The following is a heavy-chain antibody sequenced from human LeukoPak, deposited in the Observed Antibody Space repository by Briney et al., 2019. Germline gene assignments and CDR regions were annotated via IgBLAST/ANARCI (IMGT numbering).Heavy chain of an antibody. D-gene: IGHD2-8*01. J-gene: IGHJ4*02. CDR2: ISDTGGST. CDR1: GFTFSSYA. V-gene: IGHV3-23*01. Sequence: GGSLRLSCAASGFTFSSYAMSWVRQAPGKGLEWVSAISDTGGSTYDADSVKGRFTISRDNTKNTLYLQMNSLRAEDTAVYYCAKDTSIGRYCTNGVCSPCDNWGQGTLVTVSS. CDR3: AKDTSIGRYCTNGVCSPCDN.